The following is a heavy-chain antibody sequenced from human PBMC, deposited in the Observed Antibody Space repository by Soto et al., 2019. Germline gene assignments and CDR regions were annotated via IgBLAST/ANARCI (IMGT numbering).Heavy chain of an antibody. D-gene: IGHD4-17*01. V-gene: IGHV4-39*01. J-gene: IGHJ5*02. Sequence: QLQLQESGPGLVKPSETLSLTCTVSGGSISSSSSYWGWIRQPPGKGLEWIGFIYYSGSTNYNPSLKRRVTISVESSKNQCSLQLNSVAAVDPAVYYCARQPRRAAAVTSVITWFDPWGQGALVNVSS. CDR2: IYYSGST. CDR3: ARQPRRAAAVTSVITWFDP. CDR1: GGSISSSSSY.